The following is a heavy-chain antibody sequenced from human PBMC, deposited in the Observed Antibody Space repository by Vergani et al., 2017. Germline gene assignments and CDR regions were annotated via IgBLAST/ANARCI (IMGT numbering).Heavy chain of an antibody. D-gene: IGHD2-21*01. CDR2: ISYDGSNK. J-gene: IGHJ3*02. V-gene: IGHV3-30*03. CDR1: GFTFSSYG. CDR3: ARSRHIVVVSLSELREAPDAFDI. Sequence: QVQLVESGGGVVQPGRSLRLSCAASGFTFSSYGLHWVRQAPGKGLEWVAVISYDGSNKYYADSVKGRFTISRDNSKNTLYLQMNSLRAEDTAVYYCARSRHIVVVSLSELREAPDAFDIWGQGTMVTVSS.